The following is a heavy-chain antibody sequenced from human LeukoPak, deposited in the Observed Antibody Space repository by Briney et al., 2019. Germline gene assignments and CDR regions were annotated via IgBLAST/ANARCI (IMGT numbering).Heavy chain of an antibody. CDR3: ARHTTVTMNWFDP. CDR2: IDPSDSYT. Sequence: GESLRISCKGSGYSFTSYWISWVRQMPGKGLEWMGRIDPSDSYTNYSPSFQGHVTISADKSINTAYLQWSSLKASDTAMYYCARHTTVTMNWFDPWGQGTLVTVSS. J-gene: IGHJ5*02. V-gene: IGHV5-10-1*01. D-gene: IGHD4-17*01. CDR1: GYSFTSYW.